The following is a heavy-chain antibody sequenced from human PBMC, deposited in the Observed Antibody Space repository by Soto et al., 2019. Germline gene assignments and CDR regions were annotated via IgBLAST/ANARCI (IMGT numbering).Heavy chain of an antibody. CDR2: IYNSGNT. V-gene: IGHV4-59*01. J-gene: IGHJ4*02. Sequence: SETLSLTRTVSGGSISSYYWSWIRQPTGKGLEWIGYIYNSGNTDYNPSLESRVTISVDTSKNQISLNLTSVTAADTAVYYCAATPRYWGPGTLVTVS. CDR1: GGSISSYY. CDR3: AATPRY.